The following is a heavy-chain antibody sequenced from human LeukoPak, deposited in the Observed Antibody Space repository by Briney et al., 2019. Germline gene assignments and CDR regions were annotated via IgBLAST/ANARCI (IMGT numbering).Heavy chain of an antibody. CDR1: GFTFSSYA. V-gene: IGHV3-30*01. Sequence: GGSLRLSCAASGFTFSSYAMHWVRQAPGKGLEWVAVISYDGSNKYYADSVKGRFIISRDNSKNTLYLQMNSLRAEDTAVYYCAREGRKYYDSSEKYYFDYWGQGTLVTVSS. D-gene: IGHD3-22*01. J-gene: IGHJ4*02. CDR3: AREGRKYYDSSEKYYFDY. CDR2: ISYDGSNK.